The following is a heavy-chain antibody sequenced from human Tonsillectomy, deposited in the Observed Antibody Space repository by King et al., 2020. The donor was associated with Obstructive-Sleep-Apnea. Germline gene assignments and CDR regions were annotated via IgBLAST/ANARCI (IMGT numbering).Heavy chain of an antibody. CDR3: AKDVVVAASYAFDI. V-gene: IGHV3-9*01. CDR2: ISCNSGSI. D-gene: IGHD2-15*01. CDR1: GFTFDDYA. Sequence: VQLVESWGGLLQPGRSLRLSCAASGFTFDDYAMHLVRQAPGKVLEWVAGISCNSGSICYSDSVKGRFTISRDNAKNALYLQMNSLRAEDTALYYCAKDVVVAASYAFDIWGQGTMVTVSS. J-gene: IGHJ3*02.